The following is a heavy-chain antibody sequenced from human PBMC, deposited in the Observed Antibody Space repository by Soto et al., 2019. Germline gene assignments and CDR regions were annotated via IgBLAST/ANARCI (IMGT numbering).Heavy chain of an antibody. Sequence: PSETLSLTCTVSGGSISSSSYYWGWIRQPPGKGLEWIGSIYYGGSTYYNPSLKSRVTISVDTSKNQFSLKLSSVAAADTAVYYCASYYYDSSGYYYVPGVYWGQGTLVTVSS. CDR2: IYYGGST. J-gene: IGHJ4*02. D-gene: IGHD3-22*01. V-gene: IGHV4-39*01. CDR3: ASYYYDSSGYYYVPGVY. CDR1: GGSISSSSYY.